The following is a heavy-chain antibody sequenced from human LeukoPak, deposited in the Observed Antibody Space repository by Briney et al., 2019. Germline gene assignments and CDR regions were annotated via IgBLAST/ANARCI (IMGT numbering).Heavy chain of an antibody. CDR1: GGSISSSNW. Sequence: SETLSLTCAVSGGSISSSNWWSWVRQPPGKGLEWIGEIYHSGSTNYNLSLKSRVTISVDKSKNQFSLKLSSVTAADTAVYYCARAIATAAYYFDYWGQGTLVTVSS. D-gene: IGHD6-13*01. CDR3: ARAIATAAYYFDY. CDR2: IYHSGST. V-gene: IGHV4-4*02. J-gene: IGHJ4*02.